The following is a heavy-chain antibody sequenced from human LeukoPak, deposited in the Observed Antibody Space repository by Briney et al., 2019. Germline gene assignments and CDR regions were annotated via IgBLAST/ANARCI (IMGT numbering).Heavy chain of an antibody. D-gene: IGHD3-3*01. V-gene: IGHV4-59*01. CDR3: ARSYYDFPGWFDY. J-gene: IGHJ4*02. CDR2: IYYSGST. Sequence: SETLSLTCTVSGGSISNYYWSWIRQPPGKGLEWIGYIYYSGSTNYNPSLKSRVTISVDTSKNQFSLKLSSVTAADTAVYYCARSYYDFPGWFDYWGQGTLVTVSS. CDR1: GGSISNYY.